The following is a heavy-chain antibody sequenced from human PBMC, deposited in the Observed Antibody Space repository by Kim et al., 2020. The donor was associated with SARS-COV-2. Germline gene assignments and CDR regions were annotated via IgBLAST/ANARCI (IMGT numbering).Heavy chain of an antibody. V-gene: IGHV4-39*01. J-gene: IGHJ4*02. Sequence: NPSLKSRVTISVDTSKNQFSLRLSPVTAADTAVYYCARPYSSGWYYFDYWGQGSLVTVSS. D-gene: IGHD6-19*01. CDR3: ARPYSSGWYYFDY.